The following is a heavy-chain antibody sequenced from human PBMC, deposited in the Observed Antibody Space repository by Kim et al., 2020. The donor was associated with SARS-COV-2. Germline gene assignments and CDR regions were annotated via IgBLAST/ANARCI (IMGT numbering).Heavy chain of an antibody. CDR3: ASPLAAAGNWFDP. Sequence: SETLSLTCTVSGGSISSSSYYWGWIRQPPGMGLEWIGSIYYSGSTYYNPSLKSRVTISVDTSKNQFSLKLSSVTAADTAVYYCASPLAAAGNWFDPWGQGTLVTVSS. CDR1: GGSISSSSYY. J-gene: IGHJ5*02. D-gene: IGHD6-13*01. CDR2: IYYSGST. V-gene: IGHV4-39*01.